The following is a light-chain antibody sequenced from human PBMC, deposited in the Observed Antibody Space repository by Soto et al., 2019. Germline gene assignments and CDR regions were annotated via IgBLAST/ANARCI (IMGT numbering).Light chain of an antibody. CDR2: KAS. Sequence: DIQMMQSPSTRSASVGGRVAITCQASQSIGFWLAWYQQKPGKAPNLLIYKASILESGVPSRFSGSGSGTEFTLTISSLQPDDFATYYCQQYQRYPLTFGQGTKLEIK. J-gene: IGKJ2*01. V-gene: IGKV1-5*03. CDR3: QQYQRYPLT. CDR1: QSIGFW.